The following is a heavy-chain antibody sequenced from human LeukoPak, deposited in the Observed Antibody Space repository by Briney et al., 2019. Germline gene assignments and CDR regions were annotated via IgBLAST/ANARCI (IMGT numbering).Heavy chain of an antibody. Sequence: PGGSLRLSCAASGFTFGRFSMSWARQAPGKGLDWVSVIYTGGNTYYTDAVKGRFTISRHNSKNTLYLQMNNLRAEDTAVYYCARGGPATTIDYWGRGTLVTVSS. D-gene: IGHD1-1*01. CDR1: GFTFGRFS. J-gene: IGHJ4*02. CDR2: IYTGGNT. CDR3: ARGGPATTIDY. V-gene: IGHV3-53*04.